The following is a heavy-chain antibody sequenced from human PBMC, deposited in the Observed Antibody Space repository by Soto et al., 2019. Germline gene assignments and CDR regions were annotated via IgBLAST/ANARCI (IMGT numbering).Heavy chain of an antibody. Sequence: ASVKVSCKASGYTFTSYYMHWVRQAPGQGLEWMGIINPSGGSTSYAQKFQGRVTMTRDTSASTVYMELSSLRSEDTAVYYCASPPVGAVAGNEGAFDIWGQGTMVTVSS. CDR2: INPSGGST. CDR1: GYTFTSYY. J-gene: IGHJ3*02. D-gene: IGHD6-19*01. CDR3: ASPPVGAVAGNEGAFDI. V-gene: IGHV1-46*01.